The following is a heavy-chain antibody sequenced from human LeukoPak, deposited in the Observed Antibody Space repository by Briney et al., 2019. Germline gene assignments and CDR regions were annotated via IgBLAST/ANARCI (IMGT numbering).Heavy chain of an antibody. CDR1: GFTLSNYA. CDR2: ISGSGGST. CDR3: AKRKPKIAVAGTPYLLDY. V-gene: IGHV3-23*01. D-gene: IGHD6-19*01. Sequence: GGSLRLSCAASGFTLSNYAMSWVRQAPGKGLEWVSAISGSGGSTYYADSVKGRFTISRDNSKNTLYLQMNSLRAEDTAVYYCAKRKPKIAVAGTPYLLDYWGQGTLVTVSS. J-gene: IGHJ4*02.